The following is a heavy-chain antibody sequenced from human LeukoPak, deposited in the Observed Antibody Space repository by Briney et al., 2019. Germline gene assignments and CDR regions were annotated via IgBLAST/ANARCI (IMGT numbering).Heavy chain of an antibody. V-gene: IGHV1-2*02. D-gene: IGHD3-22*01. CDR1: GYTFTGYY. Sequence: ASVKVSCKASGYTFTGYYMHWVRQAPGQGLEWMGWINPNSGGTNYAQKFQGRVTMTRDTSISTAYMELSRLRSDDTAVYYCARNMIPTDSSGYYWGMFFDYWGQGTLVTVSS. CDR3: ARNMIPTDSSGYYWGMFFDY. CDR2: INPNSGGT. J-gene: IGHJ4*02.